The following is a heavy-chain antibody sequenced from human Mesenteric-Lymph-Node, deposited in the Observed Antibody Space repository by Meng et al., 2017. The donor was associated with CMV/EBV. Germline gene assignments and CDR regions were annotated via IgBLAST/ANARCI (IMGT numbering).Heavy chain of an antibody. Sequence: SGVPCRSYGMNWISRTPGKELKWVDDLKLHGSKKNNVDSVTGRFSFAIDNVKYDLSLQINSLRVEDTAAASCASSPGKKWLVYLDYWGRGTLVTVSS. V-gene: IGHV3-7*01. D-gene: IGHD6-19*01. CDR3: ASSPGKKWLVYLDY. CDR2: LKLHGSKK. CDR1: GVPCRSYG. J-gene: IGHJ4*02.